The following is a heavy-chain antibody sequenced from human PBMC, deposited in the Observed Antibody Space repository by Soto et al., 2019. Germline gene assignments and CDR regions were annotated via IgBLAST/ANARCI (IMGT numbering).Heavy chain of an antibody. D-gene: IGHD2-2*01. Sequence: SGPTLVNPTQTLTLTCTFSGFSLTTSGMCVSWIRQSPGKALEWLARIDWDDDEYYSTSLKTRLTISKDTSKNQVVLTMTNMEYGDTATYYCARIYGVDVVAAAYYFDHWGQGTLVTVSS. CDR1: GFSLTTSGMC. CDR2: IDWDDDE. CDR3: ARIYGVDVVAAAYYFDH. V-gene: IGHV2-70*11. J-gene: IGHJ4*02.